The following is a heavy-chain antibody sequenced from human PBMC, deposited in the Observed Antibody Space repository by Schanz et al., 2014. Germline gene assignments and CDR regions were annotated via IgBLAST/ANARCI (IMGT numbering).Heavy chain of an antibody. Sequence: EVQLVESGGGLVQPGGSLRLSCAASGFSVGNKYMNWVRQAPGKGLEWVSAINTGVNTYYADSVKGRFTISSDNSKSTLYLQMSSLRAEDTAVYYCAKSQGSSFDSWGQGTLVTVSS. CDR3: AKSQGSSFDS. CDR2: INTGVNT. J-gene: IGHJ4*02. D-gene: IGHD6-13*01. V-gene: IGHV3-66*01. CDR1: GFSVGNKY.